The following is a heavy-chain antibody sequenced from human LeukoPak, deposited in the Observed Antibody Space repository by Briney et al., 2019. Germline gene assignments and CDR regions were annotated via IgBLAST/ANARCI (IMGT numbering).Heavy chain of an antibody. CDR3: ARRGSSSLAYYYMDV. CDR2: INPSGGST. V-gene: IGHV1-46*01. D-gene: IGHD6-13*01. Sequence: GASVKVSCKASGYTFTSYYMHWVRQAPGQGLEWMGIINPSGGSTSYAQKFQGRVTMTRDTSTSTVYMELSRLRSDDTAVYYCARRGSSSLAYYYMDVWGKGTTVTVSS. J-gene: IGHJ6*03. CDR1: GYTFTSYY.